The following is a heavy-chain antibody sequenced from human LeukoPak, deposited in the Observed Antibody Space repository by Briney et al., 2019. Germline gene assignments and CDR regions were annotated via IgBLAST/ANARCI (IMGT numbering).Heavy chain of an antibody. Sequence: SETLSLTCTVSGGSISSYYWSWIRQPPGKGLEWIGYIYYSGSTNYNPSLKSRVTISVDTSKNQFSLKLRSVTAADTAVYYCARDRDGCTNGVCFNYWGQGTLVTVSS. D-gene: IGHD2-8*01. CDR3: ARDRDGCTNGVCFNY. CDR1: GGSISSYY. V-gene: IGHV4-59*01. CDR2: IYYSGST. J-gene: IGHJ4*02.